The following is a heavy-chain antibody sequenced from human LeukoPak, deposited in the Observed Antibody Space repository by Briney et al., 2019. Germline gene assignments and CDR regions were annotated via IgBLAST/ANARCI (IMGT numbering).Heavy chain of an antibody. D-gene: IGHD6-19*01. CDR1: GGSFSGYY. J-gene: IGHJ4*02. CDR3: ARGYSSGWYSVDY. V-gene: IGHV4-34*01. Sequence: NPSETLSLTCAVYGGSFSGYYWSWIRQPPGKGLEWIGEINHGGSTNYNPSLKSRVTISVDTSKNQFSLKLSSVTAADTAVYYCARGYSSGWYSVDYWGQGTLVTVSS. CDR2: INHGGST.